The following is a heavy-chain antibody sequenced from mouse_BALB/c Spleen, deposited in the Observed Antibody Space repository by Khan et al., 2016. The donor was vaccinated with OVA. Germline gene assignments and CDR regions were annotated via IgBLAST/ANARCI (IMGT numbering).Heavy chain of an antibody. D-gene: IGHD2-4*01. CDR3: ARSYDSDYFDY. J-gene: IGHJ2*01. Sequence: VQLQQSGPVLARPGASVKMSCKASGYSFTNYWMHWVKQRPGQVLEWVGAIYPGNSDTRYNPKFKGKAKLSAVTSASPAYMELSSLTNEDSAVYYCARSYDSDYFDYWGQGTTLTVSS. CDR2: IYPGNSDT. CDR1: GYSFTNYW. V-gene: IGHV1-5*01.